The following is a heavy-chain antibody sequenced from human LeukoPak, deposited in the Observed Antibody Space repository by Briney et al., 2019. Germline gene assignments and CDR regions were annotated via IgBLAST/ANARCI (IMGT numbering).Heavy chain of an antibody. CDR2: IYYSGST. V-gene: IGHV4-39*07. CDR3: AGPRPSGSYLGY. J-gene: IGHJ4*02. CDR1: GGSISSSSYY. D-gene: IGHD1-26*01. Sequence: PSETLSLTCTVSGGSISSSSYYWGWIRQPPGKGLEWIGSIYYSGSTYYNPSLKSRVTISVDTSKNQFSLKLSSVTAADTAVYYCAGPRPSGSYLGYWGQGTLVTVSS.